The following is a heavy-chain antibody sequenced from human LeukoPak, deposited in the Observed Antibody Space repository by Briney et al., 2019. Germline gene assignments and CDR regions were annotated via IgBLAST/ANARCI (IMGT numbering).Heavy chain of an antibody. CDR2: IHAGVST. CDR1: GFTVSSNY. V-gene: IGHV3-66*01. J-gene: IGHJ5*02. D-gene: IGHD1-1*01. Sequence: GGSLRLSCAASGFTVSSNYMSWVRQAPGEGLEWVAVIHAGVSTYYADPVKGRFTISRDNSKNTLYLHMNSLRAEDTAVYFCATDGFNFGFDNWGQGTLVTVSS. CDR3: ATDGFNFGFDN.